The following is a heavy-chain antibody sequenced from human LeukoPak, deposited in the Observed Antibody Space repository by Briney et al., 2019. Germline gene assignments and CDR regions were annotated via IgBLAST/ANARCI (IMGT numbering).Heavy chain of an antibody. CDR2: IIPIFGTA. Sequence: SVKVSCKASGGTFSSYAISGVRQAPGQGLEGMGGIIPIFGTANYAQKFQGRVTITTDDSTTTAYMELSSLSSEDTAVYYCARGERATDEFDYWGQGTLVTVSS. CDR3: ARGERATDEFDY. CDR1: GGTFSSYA. J-gene: IGHJ4*02. V-gene: IGHV1-69*05. D-gene: IGHD1-1*01.